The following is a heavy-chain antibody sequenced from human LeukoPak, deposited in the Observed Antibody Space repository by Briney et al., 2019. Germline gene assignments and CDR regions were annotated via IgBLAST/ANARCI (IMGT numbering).Heavy chain of an antibody. Sequence: GGSLRLSCAASGFTFSTYWMHWVRQAPGEGLVWVSRIKSDGSDTSYADSVKGRFTISRDNAKNTLYLQMNSLRAEDTAVYYCVRNLAVAGTCFDSWGQGTLVTVSS. J-gene: IGHJ4*02. CDR2: IKSDGSDT. V-gene: IGHV3-74*01. CDR3: VRNLAVAGTCFDS. D-gene: IGHD6-19*01. CDR1: GFTFSTYW.